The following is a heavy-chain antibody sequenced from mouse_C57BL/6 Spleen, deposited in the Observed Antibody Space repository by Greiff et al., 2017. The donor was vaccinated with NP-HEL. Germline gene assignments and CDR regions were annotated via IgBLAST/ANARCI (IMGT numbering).Heavy chain of an antibody. J-gene: IGHJ2*01. CDR3: ARSLYYYGSSPPDY. CDR2: IDPSDSET. D-gene: IGHD1-1*01. V-gene: IGHV1-52*01. CDR1: GYTFTSYW. Sequence: VQLQQPGAELVRPGSSVKLSCKASGYTFTSYWMHWVKQRPIQGLEWIGNIDPSDSETHYNQKFKDKATLTVDKSSSTAYMQLSSLTSEDSAVYYCARSLYYYGSSPPDYWGQGTTLTVSS.